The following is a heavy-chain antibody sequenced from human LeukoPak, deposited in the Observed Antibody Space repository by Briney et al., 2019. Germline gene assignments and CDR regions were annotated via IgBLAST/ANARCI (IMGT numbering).Heavy chain of an antibody. CDR1: GYTFTSYD. V-gene: IGHV1-8*01. CDR2: MNPNSGNT. J-gene: IGHJ4*02. Sequence: ASVKVSCKASGYTFTSYDINWVRQATGQGLEWMGWMNPNSGNTGYAQKFQGRVTMTRNTSISTAYTELSSLRSEDTAVYYCARAVYHIAAAEDYWGQGTLVTVSS. CDR3: ARAVYHIAAAEDY. D-gene: IGHD6-13*01.